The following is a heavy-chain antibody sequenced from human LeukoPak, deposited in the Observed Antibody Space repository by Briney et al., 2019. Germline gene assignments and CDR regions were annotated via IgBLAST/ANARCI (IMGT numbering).Heavy chain of an antibody. CDR3: ALDVFYYSYMDV. J-gene: IGHJ6*03. CDR2: IRYDGSNK. CDR1: GFTFSSYG. Sequence: PGGSLRLSCAASGFTFSSYGMHWVRQAPGKGLEWVAFIRYDGSNKYYADSVKGRFTISRDNSKNTLYLQMNSLRAEDTAVYYCALDVFYYSYMDVWGKGTTATISS. V-gene: IGHV3-30*02.